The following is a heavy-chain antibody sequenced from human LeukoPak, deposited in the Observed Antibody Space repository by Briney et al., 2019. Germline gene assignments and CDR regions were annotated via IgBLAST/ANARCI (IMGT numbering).Heavy chain of an antibody. J-gene: IGHJ4*02. Sequence: SETLSLTCTVSGGSISSYYWSWIRQPPGKGLEWIGYIYYSGSTNYNPSLKSRVTISVDTSKNQFSLKLSSVTAADTAVYYRAISTGYYAPFDYWGQGTLVTVSS. V-gene: IGHV4-59*08. CDR3: AISTGYYAPFDY. CDR1: GGSISSYY. D-gene: IGHD3-9*01. CDR2: IYYSGST.